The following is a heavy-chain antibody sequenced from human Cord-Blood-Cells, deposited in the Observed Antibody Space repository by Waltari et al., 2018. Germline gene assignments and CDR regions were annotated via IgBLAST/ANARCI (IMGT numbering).Heavy chain of an antibody. CDR1: GGSISSHY. CDR3: ARGGYDFWSGPENWFDP. J-gene: IGHJ5*02. V-gene: IGHV4-59*11. Sequence: QVQLQESGPGLVKPSETLSLTCTVSGGSISSHYWRWIRQPPGKGLVGIGYIYYSGGTNDNPALESRVTISVDTSKTQFALKLSSVTAADTAVYYCARGGYDFWSGPENWFDPWGQGTLVTVSS. D-gene: IGHD3-3*01. CDR2: IYYSGGT.